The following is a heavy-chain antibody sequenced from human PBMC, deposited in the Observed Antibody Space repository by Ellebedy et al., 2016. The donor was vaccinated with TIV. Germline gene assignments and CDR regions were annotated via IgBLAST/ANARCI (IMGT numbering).Heavy chain of an antibody. CDR3: AKEADVVGALNC. CDR1: GFTFSKYG. V-gene: IGHV3-30*18. CDR2: ISHDGSEK. J-gene: IGHJ4*02. Sequence: GESLKISXAGSGFTFSKYGMHWVRQAPGKGLEWVALISHDGSEKYYTDSVKGRFTISRDSSKNMVYLQMNSLRAEDTALYYCAKEADVVGALNCWGQGILVTVSS. D-gene: IGHD1-26*01.